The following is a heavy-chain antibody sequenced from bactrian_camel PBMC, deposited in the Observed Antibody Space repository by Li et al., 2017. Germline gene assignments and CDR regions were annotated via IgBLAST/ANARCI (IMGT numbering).Heavy chain of an antibody. CDR1: GHATSSHC. D-gene: IGHD6*01. J-gene: IGHJ6*01. CDR3: AAVRYGGSWYPLCRARSADFGY. CDR2: DNGVGTT. V-gene: IGHV3-3*01. Sequence: HVQLVESGGGSVEAGGSLRLSCKASGHATSSHCMGWFRQAPGKERDWVATDNGVGTTYYGDSVEGRFAISRDNAKNTVYLQMNSLKPEDTAMYYCAAVRYGGSWYPLCRARSADFGYWGQGTQVTVS.